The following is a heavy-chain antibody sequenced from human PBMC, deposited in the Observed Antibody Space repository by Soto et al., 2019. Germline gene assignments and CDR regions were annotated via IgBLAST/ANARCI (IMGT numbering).Heavy chain of an antibody. CDR3: ARDPYDYDDTSGYYRH. J-gene: IGHJ4*02. CDR2: ISSSSSTI. Sequence: GGSLRLSCAASGFTFSTYKMNWVRQAPGKGLEWVSYISSSSSTIYYADSVKGRFTISRDNAKNSLYLQMNSLRDEDTAVYYCARDPYDYDDTSGYYRHWGQGTPVTVSS. CDR1: GFTFSTYK. D-gene: IGHD3-22*01. V-gene: IGHV3-48*02.